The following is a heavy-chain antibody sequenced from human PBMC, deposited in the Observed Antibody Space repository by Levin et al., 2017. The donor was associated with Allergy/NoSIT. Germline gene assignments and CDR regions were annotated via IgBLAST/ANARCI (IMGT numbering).Heavy chain of an antibody. Sequence: GGSLRLSCAASGFGFSQYAMHWVRQAPGKGLEWMALVSYDESVRYYPDSVKGRFTISRDNSKTTLYLQMRSLRAEDPAGYYCARESAYSSSWYGFFDFWGQGILVTVSS. V-gene: IGHV3-30-3*01. CDR3: ARESAYSSSWYGFFDF. J-gene: IGHJ4*02. CDR2: VSYDESVR. CDR1: GFGFSQYA. D-gene: IGHD6-13*01.